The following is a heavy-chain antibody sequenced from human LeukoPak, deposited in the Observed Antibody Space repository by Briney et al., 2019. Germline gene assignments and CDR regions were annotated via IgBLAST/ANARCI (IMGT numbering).Heavy chain of an antibody. Sequence: PGGSQRLSCAASGFTFSDYWMHWVRQAPGKGLVWVSRIDLAGEYTTYADSVKGRFTISRDNARNTLFLQMNSLRVDDTALYYCTRVLAGRAGLMDVWGQGTTVTVSS. J-gene: IGHJ6*02. CDR3: TRVLAGRAGLMDV. CDR2: IDLAGEYT. D-gene: IGHD6-13*01. CDR1: GFTFSDYW. V-gene: IGHV3-74*01.